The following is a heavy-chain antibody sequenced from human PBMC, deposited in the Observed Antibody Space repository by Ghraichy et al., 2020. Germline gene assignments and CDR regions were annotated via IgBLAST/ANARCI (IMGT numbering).Heavy chain of an antibody. V-gene: IGHV4-4*09. J-gene: IGHJ4*02. CDR1: GGSISSYY. CDR2: IYTSGST. CDR3: ARHRATFRIQLWLHDSAEFDY. Sequence: SQTLSLTCTVSGGSISSYYWSWIRQPPGKGLEWIGYIYTSGSTNYNPSLKSRVTISVDTSKNQFSLKLSSVTAADTAVYYCARHRATFRIQLWLHDSAEFDYWGQGTLVTVSS. D-gene: IGHD5-18*01.